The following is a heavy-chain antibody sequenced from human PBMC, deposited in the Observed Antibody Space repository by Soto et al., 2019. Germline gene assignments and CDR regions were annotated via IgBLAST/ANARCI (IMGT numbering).Heavy chain of an antibody. CDR2: IVVGSGNT. CDR1: GFTFTSSA. CDR3: AAGEYSGYEARDYYYYYYMDV. D-gene: IGHD5-12*01. V-gene: IGHV1-58*01. Sequence: ASVKVSCKASGFTFTSSAVQWVRQARGQRLEWIGWIVVGSGNTNYAQKFQERVTITRDMSTSTAYMELSSLRSEDTAVYYCAAGEYSGYEARDYYYYYYMDVWGKGTTVTVSS. J-gene: IGHJ6*03.